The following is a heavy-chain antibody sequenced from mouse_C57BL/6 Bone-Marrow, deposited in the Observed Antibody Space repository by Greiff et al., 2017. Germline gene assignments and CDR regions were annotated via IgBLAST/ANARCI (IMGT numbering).Heavy chain of an antibody. D-gene: IGHD2-1*01. CDR1: GYTFTSYW. V-gene: IGHV1-5*01. CDR3: KRDHGNYEGAMDY. J-gene: IGHJ4*01. Sequence: VQLQQSGTVLARPGASVKMSCKTSGYTFTSYWMHWVKQRPGQGLEWIGAIYPGNSDTSYNQKFKGKAKLTAVTSASTAYMELSSLTNADSAVYYCKRDHGNYEGAMDYWGQGTSVTVSS. CDR2: IYPGNSDT.